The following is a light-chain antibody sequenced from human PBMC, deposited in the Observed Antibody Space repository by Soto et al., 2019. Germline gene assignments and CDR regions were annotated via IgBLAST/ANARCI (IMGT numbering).Light chain of an antibody. CDR2: GAF. CDR3: QQYYNWPRT. V-gene: IGKV3-15*01. Sequence: EIVMTQSPVTLSVSPGERATLSCRASQSVSSNLAWYQQKPGQAPSLLIYGAFTRATGIPARFSGTGSGTEFTLTISSLQSEDFALYYCQQYYNWPRTFGQGTKVNIK. CDR1: QSVSSN. J-gene: IGKJ1*01.